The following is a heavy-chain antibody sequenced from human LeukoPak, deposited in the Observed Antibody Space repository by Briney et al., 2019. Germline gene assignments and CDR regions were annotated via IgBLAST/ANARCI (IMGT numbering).Heavy chain of an antibody. CDR3: ARVYDYSNGIDY. CDR1: GYTFTSYD. D-gene: IGHD4-11*01. J-gene: IGHJ4*02. Sequence: ASVKVSCKASGYTFTSYDINWVRQATGQGLEWMGWMNPNSGNTGYAQKFQGRVTMTRNTSISTACMELSSLRSEDTAVYYCARVYDYSNGIDYWGQGTLVTVSS. CDR2: MNPNSGNT. V-gene: IGHV1-8*01.